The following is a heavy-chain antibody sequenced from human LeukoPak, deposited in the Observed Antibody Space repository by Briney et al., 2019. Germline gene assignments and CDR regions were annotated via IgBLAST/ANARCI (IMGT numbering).Heavy chain of an antibody. Sequence: PSETLSLTCAVYGGSFSGYYWSWIRQPPGKGLEWIGEINHSGSTNYNPSLKSRVTISVDTSKNQFSLKLSSVTAADTAVYYCARTYYYDSSGYYYSRDWFDPWGQGTLVTVSS. CDR1: GGSFSGYY. V-gene: IGHV4-34*01. CDR2: INHSGST. J-gene: IGHJ5*02. D-gene: IGHD3-22*01. CDR3: ARTYYYDSSGYYYSRDWFDP.